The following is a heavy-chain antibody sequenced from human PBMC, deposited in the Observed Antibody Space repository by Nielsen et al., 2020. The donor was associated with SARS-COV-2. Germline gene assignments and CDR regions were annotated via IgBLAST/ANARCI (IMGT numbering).Heavy chain of an antibody. Sequence: SETLSLTCAVYGGSFSDYSWSWVRQPPGKGLEWIGEINHSGSTNYNPSLKSRVTISTDTSKNQFSLKLSSVTAADTAVYYCARGGGYSYGAIDYWGQGTLVTVSS. V-gene: IGHV4-34*01. D-gene: IGHD5-18*01. CDR2: INHSGST. J-gene: IGHJ4*02. CDR1: GGSFSDYS. CDR3: ARGGGYSYGAIDY.